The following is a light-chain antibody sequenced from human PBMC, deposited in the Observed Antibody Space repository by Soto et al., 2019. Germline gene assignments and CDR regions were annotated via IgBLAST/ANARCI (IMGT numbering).Light chain of an antibody. Sequence: EIVFAQVSGTMSYSPGRRGNLLCXASQSVSGYLAWYQQKPGQAPRLLIYDASNRATGIPARFSGSGSGTDFTLTISRLEPEDFAVYYCQQYGNSPLTFGGGTKVDIK. V-gene: IGKV3-20*01. CDR2: DAS. J-gene: IGKJ4*01. CDR3: QQYGNSPLT. CDR1: QSVSGY.